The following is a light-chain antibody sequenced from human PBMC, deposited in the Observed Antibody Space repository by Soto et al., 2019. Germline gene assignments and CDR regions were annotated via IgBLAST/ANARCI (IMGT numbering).Light chain of an antibody. Sequence: EIVLMQSPGTLSLSPCERATLSCRASQTMTRAYLAWYQQKPGQAPRLLIYAASYSATGIPDTFSGSGSGPAFSLPISRLQPEDSAVYYCHQYHSPPQTFGQGTKVDIK. CDR1: QTMTRAY. V-gene: IGKV3-20*01. J-gene: IGKJ2*01. CDR3: HQYHSPPQT. CDR2: AAS.